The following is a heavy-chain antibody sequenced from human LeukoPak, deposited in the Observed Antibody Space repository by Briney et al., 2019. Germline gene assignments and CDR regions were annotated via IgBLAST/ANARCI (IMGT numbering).Heavy chain of an antibody. Sequence: SETLSLTCTVSGGSISSYYWSWIRQPPGKGLEWIGYIYYSGSTNYNPSLKSRVTISVDTSKNQFSLKLSSVTAADTAVYYCARHFRLFRYDSSGPYWYFDLWGRGTLVTVSS. CDR3: ARHFRLFRYDSSGPYWYFDL. J-gene: IGHJ2*01. D-gene: IGHD3-22*01. CDR2: IYYSGST. V-gene: IGHV4-59*08. CDR1: GGSISSYY.